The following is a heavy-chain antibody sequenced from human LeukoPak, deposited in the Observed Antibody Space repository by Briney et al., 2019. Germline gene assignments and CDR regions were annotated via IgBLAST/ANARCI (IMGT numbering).Heavy chain of an antibody. J-gene: IGHJ4*02. D-gene: IGHD6-19*01. Sequence: SETLSLTCAVYGGSFSGYYWSWIRQPLGKGLEWIGEINHSGSTNYNPSLKSRVTISVDTSKNQFSLKLSSVTAADTAVYYCARGVAWYSSGWGNWGQGTLVTVSS. CDR1: GGSFSGYY. CDR3: ARGVAWYSSGWGN. V-gene: IGHV4-34*01. CDR2: INHSGST.